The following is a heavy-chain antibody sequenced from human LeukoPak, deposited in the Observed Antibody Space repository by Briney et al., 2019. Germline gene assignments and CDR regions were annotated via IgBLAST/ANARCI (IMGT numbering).Heavy chain of an antibody. CDR1: GGSISSYY. Sequence: SETLSLTCTVSGGSISSYYWSWIRQPPGKGLEWIGYIYYSGSTNYNPSLKSRVTIPVDTSKNQFSLKLSSVTAADTAVYYCARDLYDSSGYPYFDYWGQGTLVTVSS. J-gene: IGHJ4*02. V-gene: IGHV4-59*01. CDR3: ARDLYDSSGYPYFDY. CDR2: IYYSGST. D-gene: IGHD3-22*01.